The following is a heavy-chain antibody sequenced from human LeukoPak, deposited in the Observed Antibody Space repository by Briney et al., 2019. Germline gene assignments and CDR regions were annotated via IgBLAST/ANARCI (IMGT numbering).Heavy chain of an antibody. Sequence: GGSLRLSCAAFGFTFSSYEMNWVRQAPGKGLEWVSYISSSGSTIYYADSVKGRFTISRDNAKNSLYLRMNSLRAEDTAVYYCAELGITMIGGVWGKGTTVTISS. CDR3: AELGITMIGGV. CDR1: GFTFSSYE. J-gene: IGHJ6*04. D-gene: IGHD3-10*02. CDR2: ISSSGSTI. V-gene: IGHV3-48*03.